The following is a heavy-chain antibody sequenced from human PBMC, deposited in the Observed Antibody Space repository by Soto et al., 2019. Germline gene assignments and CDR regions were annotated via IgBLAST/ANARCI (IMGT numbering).Heavy chain of an antibody. D-gene: IGHD2-21*02. CDR3: ARVRYGGDGDYYGMDI. Sequence: EVQLVESGGGLVQPGGSLRLSCAASTFIFRSYWMSWVRQAPGKGLEWVANIKQDGSEKYYVDSVKGRFTISRDNAKNSLDLQMNSLRADDTAVYYCARVRYGGDGDYYGMDIWGQGTTVTVSS. CDR2: IKQDGSEK. CDR1: TFIFRSYW. J-gene: IGHJ6*02. V-gene: IGHV3-7*05.